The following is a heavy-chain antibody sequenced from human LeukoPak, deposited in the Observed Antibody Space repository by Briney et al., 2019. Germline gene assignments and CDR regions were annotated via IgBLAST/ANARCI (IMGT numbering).Heavy chain of an antibody. V-gene: IGHV4-34*01. J-gene: IGHJ4*02. Sequence: SETLSLTCAVYGGSFSGYYWSWIRQPPGKGLEWIGEINHSGSTNYNPSLKSRVTISVDTSKNQFSLKLSSVTAADTAVYYCARGQSLYYYDSSGQTYYFDYRGQGTLVTVSS. CDR3: ARGQSLYYYDSSGQTYYFDY. CDR1: GGSFSGYY. CDR2: INHSGST. D-gene: IGHD3-22*01.